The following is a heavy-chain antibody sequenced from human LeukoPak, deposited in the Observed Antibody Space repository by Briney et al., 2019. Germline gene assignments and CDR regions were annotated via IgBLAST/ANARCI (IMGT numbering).Heavy chain of an antibody. CDR3: ARDRELRFLEWSRGGAYFDY. Sequence: SETLSLTCAVSGGSISSSNWWSWVRQPPGKGLEWIGEIYHSGSTNYNPSLKSRVTISVDTSKNQFSLKLSSVTAADTAVYYCARDRELRFLEWSRGGAYFDYWGQGTLVTVSS. CDR2: IYHSGST. J-gene: IGHJ4*02. CDR1: GGSISSSNW. D-gene: IGHD3-3*01. V-gene: IGHV4-4*02.